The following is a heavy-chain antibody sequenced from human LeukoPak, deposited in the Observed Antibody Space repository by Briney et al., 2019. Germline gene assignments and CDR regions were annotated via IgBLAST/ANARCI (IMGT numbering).Heavy chain of an antibody. Sequence: ASVKVSCKASGYTFTSHDINWARQAPGQGLEWMGWINPNSGGTNYAQKFLGRVTMTRDTSISTAYMELSRLRSDDTAVYYCASLYGDYVASDYWGQGTLVTVSS. J-gene: IGHJ4*02. CDR2: INPNSGGT. CDR1: GYTFTSHD. V-gene: IGHV1-2*02. D-gene: IGHD4-17*01. CDR3: ASLYGDYVASDY.